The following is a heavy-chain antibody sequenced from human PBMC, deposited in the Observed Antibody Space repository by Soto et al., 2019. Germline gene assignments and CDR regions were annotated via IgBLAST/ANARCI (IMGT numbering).Heavy chain of an antibody. D-gene: IGHD5-18*01. V-gene: IGHV3-33*01. CDR3: ASNQWRRYNYGFDY. Sequence: QVQLVESGGGVVQPGRSLRLSCAASGFTFSSYGMHWVRQAPGKGLEWVAVIWYDGSNKYYADSVKGRFTISRDNSKKPLEVQMNSLRAEDTAVYYCASNQWRRYNYGFDYWGQGTLVTVSS. CDR1: GFTFSSYG. J-gene: IGHJ4*02. CDR2: IWYDGSNK.